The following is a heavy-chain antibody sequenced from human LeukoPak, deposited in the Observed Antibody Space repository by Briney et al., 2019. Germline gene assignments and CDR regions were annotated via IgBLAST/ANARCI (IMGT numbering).Heavy chain of an antibody. CDR2: IIPIFGTA. D-gene: IGHD3-22*01. CDR1: AGTFTIYA. CDR3: SYDISGYNRERAFDY. V-gene: IGHV1-69*01. J-gene: IGHJ4*02. Sequence: GSSVTLSFTASAGTFTIYAISWVRQAPGQGHERMGGIIPIFGTANYSQKFQGRVTITADESTSTDYMELSSLRSEDTAVYYCSYDISGYNRERAFDYWGQGTLVTVSS.